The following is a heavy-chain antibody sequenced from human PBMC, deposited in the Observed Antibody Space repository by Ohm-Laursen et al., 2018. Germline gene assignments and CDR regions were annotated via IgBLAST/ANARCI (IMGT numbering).Heavy chain of an antibody. J-gene: IGHJ4*02. D-gene: IGHD3-3*01. Sequence: SLRLSCTASGFTFSSYWMNWVRQAPGKGLEWVANIKKDESEKYYVDSVKGRFTISRDNAKNSLYLQMNSLRAEDTAVYYCAKESITIFGVVINHTDYWGQGTLVTVSS. CDR3: AKESITIFGVVINHTDY. CDR1: GFTFSSYW. V-gene: IGHV3-7*03. CDR2: IKKDESEK.